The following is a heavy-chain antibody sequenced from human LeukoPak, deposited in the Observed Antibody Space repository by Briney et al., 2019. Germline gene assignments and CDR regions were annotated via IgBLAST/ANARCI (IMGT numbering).Heavy chain of an antibody. CDR2: IYYSGST. Sequence: SGTLSLTCTVSGGSISSSSYYWGWIRQPPGKGLEWIGSIYYSGSTYYNPSLKSRVTISVDTSKNQFSLKLSSVAAADTAVYYCAGSMVRGVISWFDPWGQGTLVTVSS. CDR3: AGSMVRGVISWFDP. D-gene: IGHD3-10*01. J-gene: IGHJ5*02. V-gene: IGHV4-39*01. CDR1: GGSISSSSYY.